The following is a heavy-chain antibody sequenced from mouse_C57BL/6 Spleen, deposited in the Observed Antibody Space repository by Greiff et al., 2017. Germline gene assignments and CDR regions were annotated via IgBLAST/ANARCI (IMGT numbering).Heavy chain of an antibody. CDR3: ARRGNWDGVFDY. CDR1: GYTFTSYW. CDR2: IDPSDSET. D-gene: IGHD4-1*01. V-gene: IGHV1-52*01. J-gene: IGHJ2*01. Sequence: QVQLKQPGAELVRPGSSVKLSCKASGYTFTSYWMHWVKQRPIQGLEWIGNIDPSDSETHYNQKFKDKATLTVDKSSSTAYMQLSSLTSEDSAVYYCARRGNWDGVFDYWGQGTTLTVSS.